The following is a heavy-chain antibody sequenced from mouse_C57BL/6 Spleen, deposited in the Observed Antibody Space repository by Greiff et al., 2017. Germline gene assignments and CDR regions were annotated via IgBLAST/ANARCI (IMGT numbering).Heavy chain of an antibody. V-gene: IGHV1-69*01. CDR2: IDPSDSYT. CDR3: ATRTAQATYDY. D-gene: IGHD3-2*02. J-gene: IGHJ2*01. CDR1: GYTFTSYW. Sequence: QVQLQQPGAELVMPGASVKLSCKASGYTFTSYWMHWVKQRPGQGLEWIGEIDPSDSYTNYNQKFKGKSTLTVDKSSSTAYMQLSSLKSEDSAVYYCATRTAQATYDYWGQGTTLTVSS.